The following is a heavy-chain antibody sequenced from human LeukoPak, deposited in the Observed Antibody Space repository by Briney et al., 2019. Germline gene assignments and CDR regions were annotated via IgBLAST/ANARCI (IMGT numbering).Heavy chain of an antibody. J-gene: IGHJ4*02. CDR3: AVAASSYDRSGRLGY. V-gene: IGHV3-74*01. CDR1: GFTVSSYW. D-gene: IGHD3-22*01. Sequence: PGGSLRLSCAASGFTVSSYWMHWVRQVPGKGLVWVSHINGDGSSTYYADSVKGRFTISRDNAKNTLYLQMNSLRAEDTALYYCAVAASSYDRSGRLGYWGQGTLVTVSS. CDR2: INGDGSST.